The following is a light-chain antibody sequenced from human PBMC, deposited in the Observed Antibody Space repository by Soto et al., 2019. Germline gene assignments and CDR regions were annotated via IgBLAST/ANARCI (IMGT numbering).Light chain of an antibody. Sequence: EIVMTQSPATLSVSPGERATLSCRASQSVSDNLAWYQQKPGQAPRLFIYGASARATGIPARFSGIGSGTEFTLTICSLESEAFAVYYCQQYNNWPITFGQGTRLEIK. CDR2: GAS. CDR1: QSVSDN. CDR3: QQYNNWPIT. V-gene: IGKV3-15*01. J-gene: IGKJ5*01.